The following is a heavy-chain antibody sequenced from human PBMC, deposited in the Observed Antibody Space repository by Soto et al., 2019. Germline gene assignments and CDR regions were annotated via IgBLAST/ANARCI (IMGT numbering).Heavy chain of an antibody. CDR2: IYYSGST. J-gene: IGHJ5*02. CDR3: AREDYGDYVFDP. CDR1: GGSISSGGYY. Sequence: QVQLQESGPGLVKPSQTLSLTCTVSGGSISSGGYYWSWIRQHPGKGLEWIGYIYYSGSTYYNPSLKSRVTISVDTSKNQFALKLSSVTAADTAVYYCAREDYGDYVFDPWGQGTLVTVSS. V-gene: IGHV4-31*03. D-gene: IGHD4-17*01.